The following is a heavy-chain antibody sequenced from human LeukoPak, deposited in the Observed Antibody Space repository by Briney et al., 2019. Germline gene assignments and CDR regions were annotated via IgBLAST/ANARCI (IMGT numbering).Heavy chain of an antibody. CDR3: ARGLVSDAFDI. CDR1: GGTFSSYA. Sequence: ASVKVSCKASGGTFSSYAISWVRQAPGQGLEWMGGIIPIFGTANYAQKFQGRVTITADKSTSTAYMELSSLRSEDTAVYYCARGLVSDAFDIWGQGTMVTVHS. CDR2: IIPIFGTA. J-gene: IGHJ3*02. V-gene: IGHV1-69*06. D-gene: IGHD6-19*01.